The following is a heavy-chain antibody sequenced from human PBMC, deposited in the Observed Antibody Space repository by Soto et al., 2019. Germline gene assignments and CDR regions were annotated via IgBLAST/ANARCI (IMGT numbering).Heavy chain of an antibody. V-gene: IGHV4-39*01. D-gene: IGHD3-3*02. CDR2: IYYSGST. Sequence: SETLSLTCTVSGGSISSSSYYWGWIRQPPGKGLEWIGSIYYSGSTYYNPSLKSRVTISVDTSKNQFSPKLSSVTAADTAVYYCASPKIAFYNWFDPWGQGTLVTVSS. CDR3: ASPKIAFYNWFDP. CDR1: GGSISSSSYY. J-gene: IGHJ5*02.